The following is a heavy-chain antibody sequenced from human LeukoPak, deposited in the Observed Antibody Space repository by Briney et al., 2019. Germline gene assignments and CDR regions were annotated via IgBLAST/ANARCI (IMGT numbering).Heavy chain of an antibody. D-gene: IGHD2-2*01. Sequence: ASVKVSCKAFGYTFTSNYMHWVRQAPGQGPEWMGVISPSGGSTTYAQKFQGRVTLTRDMSTSTDYLELSSLRSEDTAVYYCARAVVPAAMYPLYYMDVWGKGTTVTISS. V-gene: IGHV1-46*01. CDR3: ARAVVPAAMYPLYYMDV. CDR2: ISPSGGST. J-gene: IGHJ6*03. CDR1: GYTFTSNY.